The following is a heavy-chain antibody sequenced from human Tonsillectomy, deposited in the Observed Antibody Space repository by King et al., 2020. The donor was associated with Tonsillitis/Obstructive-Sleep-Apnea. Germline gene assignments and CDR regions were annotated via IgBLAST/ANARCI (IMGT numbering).Heavy chain of an antibody. CDR3: ARDLRTGTTNDAFDI. J-gene: IGHJ3*02. V-gene: IGHV3-30*01. CDR2: IISDGNNK. Sequence: VQLVESGGGVVQPGGSLRLSCAASGFTFSTYIMHWVRQAPGKGLEWVAVIISDGNNKYYADSVKGRVTISRDNSKNTLYLQMNSLRAEDTAVYYCARDLRTGTTNDAFDIWGKGTMVAVSS. D-gene: IGHD1-1*01. CDR1: GFTFSTYI.